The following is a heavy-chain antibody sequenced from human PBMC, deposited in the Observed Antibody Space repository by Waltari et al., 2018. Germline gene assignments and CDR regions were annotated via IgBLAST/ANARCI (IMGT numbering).Heavy chain of an antibody. D-gene: IGHD1-1*01. CDR3: ARRRDGYNSTFDY. CDR1: GYTFTGYY. Sequence: QVQLVQSGAEVKKPGASVKVSCKASGYTFTGYYMHWVRQAPGQGLEWMGRINPNSGGTNYAQKCQGRVTRTRDTSISTAYMERSRLRSDDTAVYYCARRRDGYNSTFDYWGQGTLVTVSS. J-gene: IGHJ4*02. V-gene: IGHV1-2*06. CDR2: INPNSGGT.